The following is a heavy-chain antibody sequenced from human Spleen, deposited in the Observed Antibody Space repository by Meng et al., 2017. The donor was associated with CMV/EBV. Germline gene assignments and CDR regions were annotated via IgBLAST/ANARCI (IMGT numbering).Heavy chain of an antibody. D-gene: IGHD2-15*01. CDR3: ARGGGYFDY. CDR2: ITASSSYM. CDR1: GFTFGSYT. V-gene: IGHV3-21*01. J-gene: IGHJ4*02. Sequence: GGSLRLSCAASGFTFGSYTINWVRQAPGKGLEWVSSITASSSYMYYADSVKGRFTISRDNGQNSLYLQMKYLRAEDTAVYYCARGGGYFDYWGQGTLVTISS.